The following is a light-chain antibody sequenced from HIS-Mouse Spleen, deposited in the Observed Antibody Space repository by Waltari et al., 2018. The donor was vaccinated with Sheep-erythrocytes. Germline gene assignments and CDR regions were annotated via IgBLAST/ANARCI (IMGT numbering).Light chain of an antibody. J-gene: IGKJ5*01. CDR3: QQANSFPIT. V-gene: IGKV2-30*01. CDR2: KVS. Sequence: DVVMTQSPLSLPVTLGQPASISCRSSQSLVYSDGNTYLNWFQQRPGQSPRRRIYKVSNRDSGVPDRFSGSGSGTDFTLKISRVEAEDFATYYCQQANSFPITFGQRTRLEIK. CDR1: QSLVYSDGNTY.